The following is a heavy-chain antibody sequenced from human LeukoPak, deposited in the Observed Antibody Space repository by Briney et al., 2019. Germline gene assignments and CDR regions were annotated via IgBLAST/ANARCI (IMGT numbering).Heavy chain of an antibody. D-gene: IGHD1-1*01. Sequence: GSLRLSCAASGFTFDDYTMHWVRQAPGKGLEWVANIKQDGSEKYYVDSVKGRFTISRDNAKNSLYLQMNSLRAEDTAIYCCAREWKFDIWGQGTMVTVSS. V-gene: IGHV3-7*03. CDR3: AREWKFDI. CDR2: IKQDGSEK. CDR1: GFTFDDYT. J-gene: IGHJ3*02.